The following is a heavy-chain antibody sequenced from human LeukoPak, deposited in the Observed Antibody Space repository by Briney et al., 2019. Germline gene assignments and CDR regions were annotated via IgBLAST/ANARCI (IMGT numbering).Heavy chain of an antibody. V-gene: IGHV3-64*01. D-gene: IGHD2-2*01. J-gene: IGHJ6*02. CDR1: GFTFSSYA. Sequence: PGGSLRLSCAASGFTFSSYAMHCVRQAPGKGLEYVSAISSNGGSTYYANSVKGRFTISRDNSKNTLYLQMGSLRAEDMAVYYCARLGCSSTSCYYYYGMDVWGQGTTVTVSS. CDR3: ARLGCSSTSCYYYYGMDV. CDR2: ISSNGGST.